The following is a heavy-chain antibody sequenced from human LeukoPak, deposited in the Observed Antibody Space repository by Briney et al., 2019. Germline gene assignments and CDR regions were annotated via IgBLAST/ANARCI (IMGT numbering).Heavy chain of an antibody. CDR2: ISWNSGSI. D-gene: IGHD3-16*01. Sequence: PGRSLRLSCAASGFTFDDYAMHWVRHAPGKGLEWVSGISWNSGSIGYADSVKGRFTISRDNAKNSQYLQMNSLRAEDTALYYCAKVGSQGGYGMDVWGQGTTVTVSS. CDR1: GFTFDDYA. V-gene: IGHV3-9*01. J-gene: IGHJ6*02. CDR3: AKVGSQGGYGMDV.